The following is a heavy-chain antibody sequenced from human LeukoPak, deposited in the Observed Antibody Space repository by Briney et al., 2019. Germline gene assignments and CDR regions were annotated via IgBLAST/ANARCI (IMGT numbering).Heavy chain of an antibody. CDR3: ARDPRYPSPKLSYGMDV. V-gene: IGHV1-69*04. CDR1: GGSFHRYT. CDR2: VIPILGIA. J-gene: IGHJ6*02. Sequence: SVKVSCKASGGSFHRYTISWVRQAPGQGLEWMGRVIPILGIANYAQKFQGRVTITADKSTSTAYMELSSLRSEDTAVYYCARDPRYPSPKLSYGMDVWGQGTTVTVSS. D-gene: IGHD3-16*02.